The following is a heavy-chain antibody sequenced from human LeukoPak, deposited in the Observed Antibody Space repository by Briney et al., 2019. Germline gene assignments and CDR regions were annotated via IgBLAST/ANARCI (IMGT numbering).Heavy chain of an antibody. Sequence: SETLSLTCAVSGGSISSGGYSWSWIRQPPGKGLEWIGYIYHSGSTYYNPSLKSRVTMSVDTSKNQFSLKLSSVTAADTAVYYCARATMVRGVAPYYYYGMGVWGQGTTVTVSS. CDR3: ARATMVRGVAPYYYYGMGV. CDR1: GGSISSGGYS. CDR2: IYHSGST. J-gene: IGHJ6*02. D-gene: IGHD3-10*01. V-gene: IGHV4-30-2*01.